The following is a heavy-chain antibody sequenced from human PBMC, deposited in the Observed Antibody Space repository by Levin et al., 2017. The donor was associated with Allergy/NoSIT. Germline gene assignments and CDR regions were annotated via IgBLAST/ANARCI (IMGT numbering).Heavy chain of an antibody. CDR3: ARAPLIFDAFDV. D-gene: IGHD3-9*01. CDR2: IDWDDDK. CDR1: GFSLTTTGMC. V-gene: IGHV2-70*12. J-gene: IGHJ3*01. Sequence: SGPTLVKPTQTLTLTCTFSGFSLTTTGMCVAWVRQTPEKALEWLAGIDWDDDKYYNTSLKSRLTISKDTSKNQVVLTLTDVDPVDTGTYFCARAPLIFDAFDVWGPGTTVTVSS.